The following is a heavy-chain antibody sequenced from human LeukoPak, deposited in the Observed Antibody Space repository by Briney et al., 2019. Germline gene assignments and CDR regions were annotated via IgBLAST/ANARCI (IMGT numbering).Heavy chain of an antibody. V-gene: IGHV1-8*03. J-gene: IGHJ4*02. CDR1: GYTFTSYD. Sequence: ASVKVSCKASGYTFTSYDINWVRQATGQGLEWMGWMNPNSGNTGYAQKFQGRVTITRNTSISTAYMGLSSLRSEDTAVYYCARRGDYPYYFDYWGQGTLVTVSS. CDR2: MNPNSGNT. D-gene: IGHD4-17*01. CDR3: ARRGDYPYYFDY.